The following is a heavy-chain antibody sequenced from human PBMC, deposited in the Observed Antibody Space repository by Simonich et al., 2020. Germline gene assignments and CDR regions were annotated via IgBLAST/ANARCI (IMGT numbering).Heavy chain of an antibody. CDR1: GCSISSYY. J-gene: IGHJ4*02. D-gene: IGHD5-12*01. CDR3: ARHDRWLQFYFDY. Sequence: QVQLQESGPGLVKPSETLSLTCTVSGCSISSYYWSWIRQPPGKGLEWIGYIDYSGSTNYNPSLKSRVTISVDTSKNQFSLKLSSVTAADTAVYYCARHDRWLQFYFDYWGQGTLVTVSS. CDR2: IDYSGST. V-gene: IGHV4-59*08.